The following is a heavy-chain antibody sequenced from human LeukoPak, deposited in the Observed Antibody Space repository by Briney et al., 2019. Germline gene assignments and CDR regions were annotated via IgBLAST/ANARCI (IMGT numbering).Heavy chain of an antibody. J-gene: IGHJ6*02. Sequence: GGSLRLSCAASGFTFSSYAMHWVRQAPGKGLEWVAVISYDGSNKYYADSVKGRFTISRDNSKNTLYLQMNSLRAEDTAVYYCARPLEPYYYYGMDVWGQGTTATVSS. D-gene: IGHD5-24*01. CDR2: ISYDGSNK. CDR3: ARPLEPYYYYGMDV. CDR1: GFTFSSYA. V-gene: IGHV3-30-3*01.